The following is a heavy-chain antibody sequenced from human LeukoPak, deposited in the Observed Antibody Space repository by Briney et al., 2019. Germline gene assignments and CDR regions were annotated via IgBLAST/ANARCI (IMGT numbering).Heavy chain of an antibody. Sequence: ASVKVSCKASGGTFSSYAISWVRQAPGQGLEWMGRIIPILGIANYAQKFLGRVTITADKSTSTAYMELSSLRSEDTAVYYCARGFSRERGFDYWGQGTLVTVSS. J-gene: IGHJ4*02. V-gene: IGHV1-69*04. CDR3: ARGFSRERGFDY. CDR2: IIPILGIA. CDR1: GGTFSSYA. D-gene: IGHD1-26*01.